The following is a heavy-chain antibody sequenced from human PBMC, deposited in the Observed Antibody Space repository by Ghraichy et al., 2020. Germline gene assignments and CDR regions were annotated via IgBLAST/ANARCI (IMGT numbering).Heavy chain of an antibody. Sequence: ETLSLTCTVSGASVSSSTYYWGWVRQPPGQGLELIGTIYYGGSTHYNPSLESRVTISVDTSKNQFSLKLSSVTAADTAVYYCAGLIQLIDYWGQGTLVTVSS. J-gene: IGHJ4*02. CDR2: IYYGGST. V-gene: IGHV4-39*01. CDR1: GASVSSSTYY. CDR3: AGLIQLIDY. D-gene: IGHD5-18*01.